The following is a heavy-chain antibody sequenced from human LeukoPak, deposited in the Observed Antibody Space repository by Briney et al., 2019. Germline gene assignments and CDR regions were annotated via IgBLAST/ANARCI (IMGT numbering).Heavy chain of an antibody. CDR2: IIPIFGTA. D-gene: IGHD6-6*01. V-gene: IGHV1-69*05. CDR3: ARGRQQRGNIAARIELYYYYMDV. Sequence: SVKVSCKASGGSFTFTSHAISWVRQAPGQGLEWMGGIIPIFGTANYAQKFQGRVTITTDESTSTAYMELSSLRSEDTAVYYCARGRQQRGNIAARIELYYYYMDVWGKGTTVTVSS. CDR1: GGSFTFTSHA. J-gene: IGHJ6*03.